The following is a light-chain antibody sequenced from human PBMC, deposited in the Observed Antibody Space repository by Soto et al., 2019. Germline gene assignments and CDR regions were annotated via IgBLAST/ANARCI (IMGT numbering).Light chain of an antibody. CDR1: NIGTKS. V-gene: IGLV3-21*02. CDR3: QVWDSRSDQVI. J-gene: IGLJ2*01. CDR2: DDR. Sequence: SYELTQSPSVSVATGQTARFTCGENNIGTKSVHWYQQKPGQAPVLVAYDDRDRPSGIPERFSGSNSGNTATLTISRVEAGDEADYYCQVWDSRSDQVIFGGGTKVTVL.